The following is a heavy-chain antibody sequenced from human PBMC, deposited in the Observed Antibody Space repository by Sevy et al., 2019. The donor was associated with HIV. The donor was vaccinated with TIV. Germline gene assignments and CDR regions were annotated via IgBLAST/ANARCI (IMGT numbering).Heavy chain of an antibody. CDR3: AKGREQGYYYGMDV. CDR2: IRYDGNNK. D-gene: IGHD1-26*01. CDR1: GFTFSSYG. V-gene: IGHV3-30*02. J-gene: IGHJ6*02. Sequence: GVSLRLSCAASGFTFSSYGMHWVRQAPGKGLEWVAFIRYDGNNKYYIGSVKGRFTISRDNSKNTLYLQMNSLRAEDTAVYYCAKGREQGYYYGMDVWGQGTTVTVSS.